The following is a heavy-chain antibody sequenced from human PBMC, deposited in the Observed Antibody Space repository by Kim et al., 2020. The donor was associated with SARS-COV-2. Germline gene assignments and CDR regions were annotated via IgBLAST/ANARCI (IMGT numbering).Heavy chain of an antibody. J-gene: IGHJ4*02. CDR3: ARGWAAYDC. D-gene: IGHD2-15*01. V-gene: IGHV3-7*03. CDR1: GSIFSSYL. CDR2: IKQDGSEK. Sequence: GGYLRLSFAASGSIFSSYLMTWVRQAPGKGLEWVANIKQDGSEKHYVDSVKGRFTISRDNAKNSLYLQMNSLRAEDTAVYYCARGWAAYDCWGQGTLVTVSS.